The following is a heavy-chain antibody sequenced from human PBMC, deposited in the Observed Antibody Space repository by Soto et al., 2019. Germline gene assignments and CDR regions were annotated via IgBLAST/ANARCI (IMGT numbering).Heavy chain of an antibody. J-gene: IGHJ4*02. Sequence: PGGSLRLSCAASGFTFSSYAMSWVRQAPGKGLEWVGFIRSKAYGGTTEYAASVKGRFTISRDDSKSIAYLQMNSLKTEDTAVYYCTRVLLWFGESPGYWGQGTLVTVSS. D-gene: IGHD3-10*01. V-gene: IGHV3-49*04. CDR1: GFTFSSYA. CDR2: IRSKAYGGTT. CDR3: TRVLLWFGESPGY.